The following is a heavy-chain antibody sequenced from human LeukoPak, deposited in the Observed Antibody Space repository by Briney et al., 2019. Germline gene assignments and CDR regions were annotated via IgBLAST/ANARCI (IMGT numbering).Heavy chain of an antibody. J-gene: IGHJ4*02. Sequence: GGSLRLSCAASGLTFDDYGMSWVRQAPGKGLEWVSGINWNGGSTTYADSVKGRFTISRDNAKNSLYLQMNSLRAEDTALYYCARGWFRAYHDYWGRGTLVTVSS. V-gene: IGHV3-20*04. CDR2: INWNGGST. CDR1: GLTFDDYG. D-gene: IGHD2-15*01. CDR3: ARGWFRAYHDY.